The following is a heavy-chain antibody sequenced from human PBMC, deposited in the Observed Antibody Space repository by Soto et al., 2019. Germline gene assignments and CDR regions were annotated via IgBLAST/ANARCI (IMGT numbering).Heavy chain of an antibody. CDR2: MNPNSGNR. CDR1: GYTFTSYD. Sequence: QVQLVQSGAEVKKPGASVKVSCKASGYTFTSYDINWGRQATGQGLEWMGWMNPNSGNRGYAQKFQGRVTMTRNTSTSTAYMELSSLRSEDTAVYYCARRGYSSSWYSYYYYGMDVWGQGTTVTVSS. CDR3: ARRGYSSSWYSYYYYGMDV. J-gene: IGHJ6*02. V-gene: IGHV1-8*01. D-gene: IGHD6-13*01.